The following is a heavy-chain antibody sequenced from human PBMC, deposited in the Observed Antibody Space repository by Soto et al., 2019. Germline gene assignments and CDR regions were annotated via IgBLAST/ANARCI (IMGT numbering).Heavy chain of an antibody. CDR3: ARDDQLERAHFDY. V-gene: IGHV1-69*06. D-gene: IGHD1-1*01. Sequence: SVKVSFKASGGAFSSYAISWVRQAPGQGLEWMGGIIPIFGTANYAQKFQGRVTITADKSTSTAYMELSSLRSEDTAVYYCARDDQLERAHFDYWGQGTLVTVSS. J-gene: IGHJ4*02. CDR2: IIPIFGTA. CDR1: GGAFSSYA.